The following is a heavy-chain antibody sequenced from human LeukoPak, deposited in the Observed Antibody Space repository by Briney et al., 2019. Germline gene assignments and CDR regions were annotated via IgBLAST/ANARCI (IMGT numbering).Heavy chain of an antibody. V-gene: IGHV4-39*01. CDR3: AQKAPFSPAYSQQ. Sequence: PSETLSLTCTVSGGSISSSSYYWGWIRQPPGKGLEWIGSIYYSGSTYYNPSLKSRVTISVDTSKNQFSLKLSSVTAADTAVYYCAQKAPFSPAYSQQWGQCTLVTVSP. J-gene: IGHJ1*01. CDR1: GGSISSSSYY. CDR2: IYYSGST. D-gene: IGHD2/OR15-2a*01.